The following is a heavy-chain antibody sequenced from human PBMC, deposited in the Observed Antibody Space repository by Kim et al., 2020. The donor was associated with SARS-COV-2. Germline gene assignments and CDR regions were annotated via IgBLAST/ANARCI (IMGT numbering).Heavy chain of an antibody. CDR2: TA. V-gene: IGHV1-69*06. Sequence: TANYAQKFQGRVTITADKSTSTAYMELSSLRSEDTAVYYCARDLTSGFDPWGQGTLVTVSS. J-gene: IGHJ5*02. CDR3: ARDLTSGFDP.